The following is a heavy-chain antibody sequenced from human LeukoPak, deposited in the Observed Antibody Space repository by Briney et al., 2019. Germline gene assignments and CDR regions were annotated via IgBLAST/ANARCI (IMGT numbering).Heavy chain of an antibody. CDR2: INYGNRPT. V-gene: IGHV3-48*01. CDR1: GFTFSSYH. J-gene: IGHJ3*02. CDR3: ATAYCGGDCYSKNAFDI. D-gene: IGHD2-21*02. Sequence: GGSLRLSCAASGFTFSSYHMHWVRQAPGKGLEWLSYINYGNRPTYYADSVKGRFTISRDNSKNTLYLQMNSLRAEDTAVYYCATAYCGGDCYSKNAFDIWGQGTMVTVSS.